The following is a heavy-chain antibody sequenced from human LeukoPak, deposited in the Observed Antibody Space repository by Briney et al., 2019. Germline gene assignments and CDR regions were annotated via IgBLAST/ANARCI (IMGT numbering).Heavy chain of an antibody. CDR1: GDSISRYY. Sequence: SETLSLTCTVSGDSISRYYWSWIRQPPGKGLEWIGYLSDSGSTNYNPSLKSRFTIALDTSKNQFSLRLSSVTAADAAVYYCARDRGSSSWYYYWGQGTLVTVSS. CDR3: ARDRGSSSWYYY. CDR2: LSDSGST. D-gene: IGHD6-13*01. J-gene: IGHJ4*02. V-gene: IGHV4-59*01.